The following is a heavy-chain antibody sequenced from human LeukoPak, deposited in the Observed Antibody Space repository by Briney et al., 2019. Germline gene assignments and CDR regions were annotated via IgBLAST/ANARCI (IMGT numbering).Heavy chain of an antibody. CDR3: TRVFEYYYDSSGPGYYFDY. D-gene: IGHD3-22*01. CDR2: IRSKAYGGTT. CDR1: GFTFGDYA. Sequence: GGSLRLSCTASGFTFGDYAMSWVRQAPAKGLEWVGFIRSKAYGGTTEYAASVKGRFTISRDDSKSIAYLQMNSLKTEDTAVYYCTRVFEYYYDSSGPGYYFDYWGQGTLVTVSS. V-gene: IGHV3-49*04. J-gene: IGHJ4*02.